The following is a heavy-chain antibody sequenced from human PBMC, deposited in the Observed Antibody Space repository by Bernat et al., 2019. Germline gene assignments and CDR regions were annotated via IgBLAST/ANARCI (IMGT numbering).Heavy chain of an antibody. CDR1: GFTFSSYA. J-gene: IGHJ1*01. D-gene: IGHD3-10*01. Sequence: EVQLLESGGGLVQPGGSLRLSCAASGFTFSSYAMSWVRQAPGKGLEWVSSISGSGGNTNYADSVKGRFTISRDNSKNTLYLQMNSLRAEDTAVFYCAKDYYYGSGSYSTVFQHWGQGTLVTVSS. V-gene: IGHV3-23*01. CDR2: ISGSGGNT. CDR3: AKDYYYGSGSYSTVFQH.